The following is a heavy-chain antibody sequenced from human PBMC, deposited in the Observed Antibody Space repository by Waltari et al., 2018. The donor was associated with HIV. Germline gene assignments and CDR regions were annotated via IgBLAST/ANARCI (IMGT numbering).Heavy chain of an antibody. D-gene: IGHD1-26*01. J-gene: IGHJ4*01. CDR3: ARGESATWANLDF. CDR1: GSTFPAFN. CDR2: VNPANGAT. V-gene: IGHV1-2*04. Sequence: QVQLVQSAAELKSPGASVPIACRTSGSTFPAFNIHWVRQAPGEGLQWVGWVNPANGATNYAQELQDWVSVTTDRSITTVYLTLKRLRSDDTAVYYCARGESATWANLDFWGQGTVVSVSS.